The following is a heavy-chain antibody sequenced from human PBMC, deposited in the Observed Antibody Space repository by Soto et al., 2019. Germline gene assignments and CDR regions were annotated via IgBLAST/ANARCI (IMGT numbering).Heavy chain of an antibody. J-gene: IGHJ6*02. V-gene: IGHV4-30-4*01. CDR2: IYYSGST. D-gene: IGHD6-6*01. Sequence: NPSETLSLTCTVSGGSISSGDYYWSWIRQPPGKGLEWIGYIYYSGSTYYNPSLKSRVTISVDTSKNQFSLKLSSVTAADTAVYYCARDEVHSSSSTSGGYYYYGMDVWGQGTTVTVSS. CDR1: GGSISSGDYY. CDR3: ARDEVHSSSSTSGGYYYYGMDV.